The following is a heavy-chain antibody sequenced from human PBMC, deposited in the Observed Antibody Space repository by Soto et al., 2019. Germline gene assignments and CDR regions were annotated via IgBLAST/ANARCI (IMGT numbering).Heavy chain of an antibody. CDR3: AKFHCSSTSCLF. CDR1: GFSVTSNY. CDR2: ISYSGGTT. Sequence: GGSLRLSCAASGFSVTSNYMIWVRQAPGKGLEWVSGISYSGGTTYYADSVKGRFTISRDNSKNTLYLQINSLRAEDTAVYYCAKFHCSSTSCLFWGQGTLVTVSS. D-gene: IGHD2-2*01. J-gene: IGHJ4*02. V-gene: IGHV3-53*01.